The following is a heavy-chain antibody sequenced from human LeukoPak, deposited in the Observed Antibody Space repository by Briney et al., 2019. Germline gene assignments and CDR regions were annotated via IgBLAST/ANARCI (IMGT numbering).Heavy chain of an antibody. Sequence: PGGSLRLSCAASGFTFSSYGMHWVRQAPGKGLEWVAVISYDGSNKYYADSVKGRFTISRDNSKNTLYLQMNSLRAEDTAVYYCAKVLGSSGWYVAFDIWGQGTMVTVSS. CDR2: ISYDGSNK. CDR3: AKVLGSSGWYVAFDI. D-gene: IGHD6-19*01. J-gene: IGHJ3*02. CDR1: GFTFSSYG. V-gene: IGHV3-30*18.